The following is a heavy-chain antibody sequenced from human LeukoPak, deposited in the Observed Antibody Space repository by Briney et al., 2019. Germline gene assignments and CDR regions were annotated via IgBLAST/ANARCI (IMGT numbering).Heavy chain of an antibody. CDR3: ARDWSYYDY. D-gene: IGHD3-10*01. CDR1: GCTFSSYW. V-gene: IGHV3-7*04. J-gene: IGHJ4*02. CDR2: IKQDGSEK. Sequence: PGGSLRLSCAASGCTFSSYWMSWVRQAPGKGLEWVANIKQDGSEKYYVDSVKGRFTISRDNAKNSLYLQMNSLRAEDTAVYYCARDWSYYDYWGQGTLVTVSS.